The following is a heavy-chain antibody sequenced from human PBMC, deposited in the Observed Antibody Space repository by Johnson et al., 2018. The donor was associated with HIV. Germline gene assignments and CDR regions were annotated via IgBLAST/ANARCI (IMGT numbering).Heavy chain of an antibody. D-gene: IGHD3-10*01. CDR2: ISYDGSNK. Sequence: QVQLVESGGGVVQPGRSLRLSCAASGFTFSSYAMHWVRQAPGKGLEWVAVISYDGSNKYYADSVKGRFTISRDNAKNSLYLQMNSLTAGDTAVYYCARERDPERGSQQSGVYAFYIWGQGTMVTVSS. CDR3: ARERDPERGSQQSGVYAFYI. J-gene: IGHJ3*02. CDR1: GFTFSSYA. V-gene: IGHV3-30*04.